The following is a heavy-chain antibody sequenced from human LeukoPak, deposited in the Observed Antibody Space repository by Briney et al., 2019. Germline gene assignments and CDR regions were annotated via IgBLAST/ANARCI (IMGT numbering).Heavy chain of an antibody. CDR2: IYYSGST. Sequence: SETLSLTCTVSGGSISSYYWSWIRQPPGKGLEWIGYIYYSGSTNYNPSLKSRVTISVDTSKNQLSLKLSSVTAADTAVYYCARVRYGDSPVDYWGQGTLVTVSS. D-gene: IGHD4-17*01. CDR1: GGSISSYY. CDR3: ARVRYGDSPVDY. V-gene: IGHV4-59*01. J-gene: IGHJ4*02.